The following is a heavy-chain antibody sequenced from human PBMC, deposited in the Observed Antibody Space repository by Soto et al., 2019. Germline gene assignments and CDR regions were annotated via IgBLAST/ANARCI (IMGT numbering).Heavy chain of an antibody. CDR2: ISPYSGYT. D-gene: IGHD2-2*01. V-gene: IGHV1-18*01. Sequence: SVKVSCKGFGYSFMKYGINLVRQAPGQGLEWVGWISPYSGYTHSAQKFHGRLTLTTDTAASTAYMELRILRSADTALYYCAREASVLIPAAQPSRFVSWGQGTLVTVSS. CDR3: AREASVLIPAAQPSRFVS. CDR1: GYSFMKYG. J-gene: IGHJ4*02.